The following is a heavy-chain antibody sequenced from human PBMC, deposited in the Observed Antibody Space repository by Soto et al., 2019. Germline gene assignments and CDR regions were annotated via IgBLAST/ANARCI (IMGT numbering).Heavy chain of an antibody. Sequence: QVHLVQSGAEVKEPGASVRVSCKASGYTFSSNAIHWVRQAPGQELEWMGWINGGNGYAKYAQKLQGRVTMTTDTSTSTAYMELRSLRSDDTAVYYCARIVVPAAICWFDPWGQGTLVTVSS. CDR3: ARIVVPAAICWFDP. J-gene: IGHJ5*02. CDR2: INGGNGYA. D-gene: IGHD2-2*01. CDR1: GYTFSSNA. V-gene: IGHV1-3*01.